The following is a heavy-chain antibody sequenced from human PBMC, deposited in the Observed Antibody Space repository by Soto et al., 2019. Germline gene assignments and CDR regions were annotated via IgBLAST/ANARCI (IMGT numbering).Heavy chain of an antibody. CDR3: AKAHYSTGLYYAPDV. J-gene: IGHJ6*02. V-gene: IGHV3-30*18. CDR2: ILFDGSKT. Sequence: GGSLRLSCAASGFTFSSYGINWVRQVPAKGLEWVAIILFDGSKTYYADSVEGRFTISRDNSKNTVYLQMNSLRTEDTAVYYCAKAHYSTGLYYAPDVPGPATTFTVSS. D-gene: IGHD2-8*02. CDR1: GFTFSSYG.